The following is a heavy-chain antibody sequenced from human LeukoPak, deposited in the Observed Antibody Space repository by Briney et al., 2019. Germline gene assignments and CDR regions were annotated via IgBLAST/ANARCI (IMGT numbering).Heavy chain of an antibody. D-gene: IGHD4-17*01. V-gene: IGHV4-59*01. J-gene: IGHJ4*02. CDR1: VVSMNGYY. CDR3: ARGHDYGDYSD. CDR2: VSNIETT. Sequence: PSETLSLTCSVSVVSMNGYYWSWLRQPPGKRLEWIGYVSNIETTNYNPSLKSRVSMSVDTSKNQFSLKLSSVTAADTAVYYCARGHDYGDYSDWGQGILVTVSS.